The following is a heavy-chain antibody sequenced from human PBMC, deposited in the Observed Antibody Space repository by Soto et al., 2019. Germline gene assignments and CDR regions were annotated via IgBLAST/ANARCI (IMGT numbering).Heavy chain of an antibody. J-gene: IGHJ4*02. CDR2: ISGSGGST. CDR1: GFTFSSYA. CDR3: AKDLYIAAAGKTPFDY. D-gene: IGHD6-13*01. Sequence: GGPLRLSCAASGFTFSSYAMSWVRQAPGKGLEWVSAISGSGGSTYYADSVKGRFTISRDNSKNTLYLQMNSLRAEDTAVYYCAKDLYIAAAGKTPFDYWGQGTLVTVSS. V-gene: IGHV3-23*01.